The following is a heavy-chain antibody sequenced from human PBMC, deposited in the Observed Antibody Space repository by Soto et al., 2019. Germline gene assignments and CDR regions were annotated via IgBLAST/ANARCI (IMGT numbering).Heavy chain of an antibody. V-gene: IGHV4-61*08. J-gene: IGHJ5*02. CDR2: IYYSGST. CDR3: ARDRIDGFDP. Sequence: PSETLSLTYTVSGGSISSGDYYWSWIRQPPGKGLEWIGYIYYSGSTNYNPSLKSRVTISVDTSKNQFSLKLSSVTAADTAVYYCARDRIDGFDPWGQGTLVTVSS. D-gene: IGHD2-15*01. CDR1: GGSISSGDYY.